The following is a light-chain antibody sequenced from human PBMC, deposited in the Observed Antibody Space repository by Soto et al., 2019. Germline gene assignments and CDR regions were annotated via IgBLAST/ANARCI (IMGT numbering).Light chain of an antibody. CDR3: QEADIFPLT. J-gene: IGKJ4*01. V-gene: IGKV1-12*01. CDR2: AAS. Sequence: DIQMTQAPSSVSASVGDRVVITCRASQDISNYLAWYQQKRGDAPELLIYAASRLKRGVPSRFSVSGSVTDFTLIIDSLQPEDFATYYCQEADIFPLTFGGGTKVEI. CDR1: QDISNY.